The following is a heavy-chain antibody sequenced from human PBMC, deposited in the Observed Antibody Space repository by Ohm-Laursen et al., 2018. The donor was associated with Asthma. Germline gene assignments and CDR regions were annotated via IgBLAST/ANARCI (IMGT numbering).Heavy chain of an antibody. J-gene: IGHJ4*02. CDR1: GYTFTSYG. Sequence: GSSVKVSCKASGYTFTSYGISWVRQAPGQGLEWMGWISAYNGNTNYAQKLQGRVTMTTDTSTSTAYMELRSLRSDDTAVYYCARVPNPHQMVDKGYYFDYWGQGTLVTVSS. V-gene: IGHV1-18*01. CDR3: ARVPNPHQMVDKGYYFDY. CDR2: ISAYNGNT. D-gene: IGHD3-10*01.